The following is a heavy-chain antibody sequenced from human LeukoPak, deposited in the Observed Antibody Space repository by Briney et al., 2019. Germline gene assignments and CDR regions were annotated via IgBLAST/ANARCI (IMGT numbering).Heavy chain of an antibody. CDR3: ARGLIAVVDH. D-gene: IGHD6-19*01. J-gene: IGHJ4*02. CDR1: GGSISSSSYY. Sequence: SETLSLTCTVSGGSISSSSYYWGWIRQPPGKGLEWIGSIYYSGSTYYNPSLKSRVTISVDTSKNQFSLKLSSVTAADTAVYYCARGLIAVVDHWGQGTLVTVSS. V-gene: IGHV4-39*07. CDR2: IYYSGST.